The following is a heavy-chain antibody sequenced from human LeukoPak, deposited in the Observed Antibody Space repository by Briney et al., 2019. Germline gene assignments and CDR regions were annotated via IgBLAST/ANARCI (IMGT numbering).Heavy chain of an antibody. J-gene: IGHJ3*02. Sequence: RRASVKVSCKASGYTFTSYYMHWVRQAPGQGLEWMGIINPSGGSTSYAQKFQGRVTMTTDASTSTAYMELRSLRSDDTAVYYCARVLPRLWFGELFDDAFDIWGQGTMVTVSS. V-gene: IGHV1-46*01. CDR1: GYTFTSYY. CDR2: INPSGGST. D-gene: IGHD3-10*01. CDR3: ARVLPRLWFGELFDDAFDI.